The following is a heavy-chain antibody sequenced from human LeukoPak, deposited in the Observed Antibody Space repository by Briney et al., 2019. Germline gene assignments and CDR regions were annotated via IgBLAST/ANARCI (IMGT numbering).Heavy chain of an antibody. J-gene: IGHJ5*02. CDR1: GYSFTSYW. V-gene: IGHV5-51*01. Sequence: GESLKISCKGSGYSFTSYWIGWVRQMPGKGLEWMGIIYPGDSDTRYSPSFQGQVTISADKSIGTAYLQWSSLKASDTAMYYCARGRAIIVVPAAQNWFDPWGQGTLVTVSS. D-gene: IGHD2-2*01. CDR3: ARGRAIIVVPAAQNWFDP. CDR2: IYPGDSDT.